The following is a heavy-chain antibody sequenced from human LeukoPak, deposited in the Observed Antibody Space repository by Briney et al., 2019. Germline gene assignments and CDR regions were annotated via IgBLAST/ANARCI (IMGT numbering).Heavy chain of an antibody. CDR3: AKDSRSLAAAGEVDY. D-gene: IGHD6-13*01. J-gene: IGHJ4*02. CDR1: GFTFSSKS. V-gene: IGHV3-23*01. Sequence: HPGGALRLSCAASGFTFSSKSMTWVRQAPGKGLEWVPAISGNGVDTFYADSVKGRFTISRDNSRSTLYLQMNSLRAEDTAVYYCAKDSRSLAAAGEVDYWGQGTLVTVSS. CDR2: ISGNGVDT.